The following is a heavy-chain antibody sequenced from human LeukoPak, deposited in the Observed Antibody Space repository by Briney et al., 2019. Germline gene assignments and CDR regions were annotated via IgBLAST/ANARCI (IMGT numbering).Heavy chain of an antibody. CDR2: VSPDGRRT. J-gene: IGHJ4*02. Sequence: GGSLRLSCAASGFTFTSYWMHWVRQVPGKGLVWVAHVSPDGRRTDYADSVKGRFTVSRDNTNHILYLQMNSLTADDTAVYYCARVLSYFGSGSYPAYWGQGTLVTVSS. D-gene: IGHD3-10*01. CDR1: GFTFTSYW. V-gene: IGHV3-74*01. CDR3: ARVLSYFGSGSYPAY.